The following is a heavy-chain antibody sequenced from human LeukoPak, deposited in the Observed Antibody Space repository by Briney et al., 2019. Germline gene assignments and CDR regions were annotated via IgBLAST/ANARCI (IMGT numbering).Heavy chain of an antibody. CDR1: GYTFTSYG. Sequence: ASVKVSCKASGYTFTSYGISWVRQAPGQGLEWMGWISAYNGNTNYAQKLQGRVTMTTDTSTSTAYMELRSLRSDDTAVYYCARARDSCYDFGDEYFQHWGQGTLVTVSS. CDR2: ISAYNGNT. V-gene: IGHV1-18*04. J-gene: IGHJ1*01. CDR3: ARARDSCYDFGDEYFQH. D-gene: IGHD5-12*01.